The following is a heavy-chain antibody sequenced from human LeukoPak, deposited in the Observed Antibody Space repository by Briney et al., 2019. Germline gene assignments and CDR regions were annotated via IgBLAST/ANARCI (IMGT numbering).Heavy chain of an antibody. CDR3: ARDRDEDIVVVVAGPDAFDI. D-gene: IGHD2-15*01. J-gene: IGHJ3*02. CDR1: GGTFSSYA. V-gene: IGHV1-69*04. CDR2: IIPILGIA. Sequence: ASVKVSCKASGGTFSSYAISWVRQAPGQGLEWMGRIIPILGIANYAQKFQGRVTITADKSTSTAYMELSSLRSEDTAVYYCARDRDEDIVVVVAGPDAFDIWGQGTMVTVSS.